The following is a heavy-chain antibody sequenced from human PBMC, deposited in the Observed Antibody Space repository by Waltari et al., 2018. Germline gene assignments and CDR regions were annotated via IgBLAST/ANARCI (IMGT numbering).Heavy chain of an antibody. CDR1: GFNCSAYT. CDR2: VSYDGRDE. CDR3: ARRTVVVGLNAFDV. D-gene: IGHD2-21*01. V-gene: IGHV3-30*03. J-gene: IGHJ3*01. Sequence: LVESGGGVVQPGRPSILSCMASGFNCSAYTRHWVRQSPGKGLEWVGAVSYDGRDEYYGGSVAGRFSVSRDNFLNTVYLEMNSLTGDDTAMYYCARRTVVVGLNAFDVWGRGTMVTVSS.